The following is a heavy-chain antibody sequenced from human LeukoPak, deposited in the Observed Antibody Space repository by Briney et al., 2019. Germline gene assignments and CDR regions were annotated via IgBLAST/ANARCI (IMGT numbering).Heavy chain of an antibody. J-gene: IGHJ5*02. D-gene: IGHD6-19*01. CDR1: GGSFSGYY. CDR3: ARRAVGLGGYSSGSKSPYNWFDP. V-gene: IGHV4-34*01. Sequence: PSETLSLTCAVYGGSFSGYYWSWIRQPPGKGLEWIGEINHSGSTNYNPSLKSRVTISVDTSKTQFSLKLSSVTAADTAVYYCARRAVGLGGYSSGSKSPYNWFDPWGQGTLVTVSS. CDR2: INHSGST.